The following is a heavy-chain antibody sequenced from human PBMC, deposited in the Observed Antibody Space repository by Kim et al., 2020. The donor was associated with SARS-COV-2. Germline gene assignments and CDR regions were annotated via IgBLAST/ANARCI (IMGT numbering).Heavy chain of an antibody. J-gene: IGHJ6*02. CDR3: VKGTGFILPSDSTYNVDG. Sequence: GGSLRLSCAASGFTFWGYTMNWVRQAPGKGLEWVSLFYGGADATRYADSVKGRFTISRNNSKSTLYLQMTTLRVEDTAVYYCVKGTGFILPSDSTYNVDGCGQGTTVIVSS. CDR1: GFTFWGYT. CDR2: FYGGADAT. V-gene: IGHV3-23*03. D-gene: IGHD1-26*01.